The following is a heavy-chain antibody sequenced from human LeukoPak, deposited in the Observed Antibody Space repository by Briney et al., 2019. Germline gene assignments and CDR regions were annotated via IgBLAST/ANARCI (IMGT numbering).Heavy chain of an antibody. Sequence: SETLSLTCTVSGGSISSYYWSWIRQPPGRGLEWIGYIYYSGSTNYNPSLKSRVTISVDTSKNQFSLKLSSVTAADTAVYYCAREAVAGGSGSNYYYHGVDVWGQGTTVTVSS. CDR2: IYYSGST. CDR1: GGSISSYY. CDR3: AREAVAGGSGSNYYYHGVDV. J-gene: IGHJ6*02. D-gene: IGHD3-10*01. V-gene: IGHV4-59*01.